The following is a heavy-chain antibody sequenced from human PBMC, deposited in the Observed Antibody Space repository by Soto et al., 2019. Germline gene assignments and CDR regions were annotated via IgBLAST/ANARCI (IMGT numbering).Heavy chain of an antibody. CDR3: ARDPRYYYGMDV. V-gene: IGHV3-48*01. CDR2: ISSSSSAI. Sequence: GSLRLSCAASGCIFSSHSMNWVRQAPGKGLEWVSYISSSSSAIYYADSVKGRFTISRDNAKNSVFLQMNTLKREDTAVYYCARDPRYYYGMDVWGQGTTVTVSS. CDR1: GCIFSSHS. J-gene: IGHJ6*02.